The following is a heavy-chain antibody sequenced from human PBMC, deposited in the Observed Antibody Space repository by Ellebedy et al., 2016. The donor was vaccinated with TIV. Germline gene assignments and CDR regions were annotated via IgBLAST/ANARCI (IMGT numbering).Heavy chain of an antibody. CDR2: VFSSGYT. D-gene: IGHD2-21*02. V-gene: IGHV4-59*01. CDR1: GGSIGRYF. CDR3: ARGYDNTGFYDCPYDH. J-gene: IGHJ4*02. Sequence: MPSETLSLTCSVSGGSIGRYFWTWIRQSPEKRLEWIGYVFSSGYTNYNPSLESRVTISIDTSKGQFSLRLTSVTAADTAVHYCARGYDNTGFYDCPYDHWGQGTLVTVSS.